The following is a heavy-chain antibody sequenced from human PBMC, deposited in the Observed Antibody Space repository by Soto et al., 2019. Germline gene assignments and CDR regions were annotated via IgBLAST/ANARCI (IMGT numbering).Heavy chain of an antibody. J-gene: IGHJ6*02. D-gene: IGHD2-8*01. CDR2: IDPSDSYT. Sequence: DSLKLSCKGSGYKFTSYWISWVQQVPGKGLELMGRIDPSDSYTNYSPSFQGHVTISADKSISTAYLQWSSLKASDTAMYYCARQGVNCTNGVCYFPYYYYYGMDVWGQGTTVTVSS. V-gene: IGHV5-10-1*01. CDR3: ARQGVNCTNGVCYFPYYYYYGMDV. CDR1: GYKFTSYW.